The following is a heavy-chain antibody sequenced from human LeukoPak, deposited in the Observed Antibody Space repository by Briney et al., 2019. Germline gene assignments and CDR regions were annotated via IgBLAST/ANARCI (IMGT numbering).Heavy chain of an antibody. V-gene: IGHV3-30-3*01. J-gene: IGHJ4*02. CDR2: ISYDGNNK. Sequence: PGGSLRLSCSASGFTFSSYSMHWVRQAPGKGLEWVAVISYDGNNKYDADSVKGRFTISRDNSKNTLYLQMNGLRAEDTAVYYCARLPGYCSSNSCYKMTIPFDYWGQGTLVTVSS. CDR1: GFTFSSYS. D-gene: IGHD2-2*02. CDR3: ARLPGYCSSNSCYKMTIPFDY.